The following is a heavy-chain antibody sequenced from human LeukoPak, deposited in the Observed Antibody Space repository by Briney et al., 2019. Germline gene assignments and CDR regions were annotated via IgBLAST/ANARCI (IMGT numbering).Heavy chain of an antibody. J-gene: IGHJ4*02. CDR3: AKDILLYYDSSGYFDY. Sequence: GGSLRLSCAASGFTFDDYAMHWVRQAPGKGLEWVSLISGDGGSTYYADSVKGRFTISRDNSKTSLYLQMNSLRTEDTALYYCAKDILLYYDSSGYFDYWGQGTLVTVSS. CDR2: ISGDGGST. CDR1: GFTFDDYA. D-gene: IGHD3-22*01. V-gene: IGHV3-43*02.